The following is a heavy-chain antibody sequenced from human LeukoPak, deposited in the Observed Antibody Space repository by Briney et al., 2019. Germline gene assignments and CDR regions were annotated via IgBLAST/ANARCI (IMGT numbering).Heavy chain of an antibody. CDR1: GGSISSGGYS. Sequence: SETLSLTCAVSGGSISSGGYSWSWIRQPPGKGLEWIGYIYHSGSTYYNPSLKSRVTISVDRSENQFSLKLSSVTAADTAVYFCARVNYYGSGSSGGLDYWGQGTLVTVSS. J-gene: IGHJ4*02. V-gene: IGHV4-30-2*01. CDR3: ARVNYYGSGSSGGLDY. D-gene: IGHD3-10*01. CDR2: IYHSGST.